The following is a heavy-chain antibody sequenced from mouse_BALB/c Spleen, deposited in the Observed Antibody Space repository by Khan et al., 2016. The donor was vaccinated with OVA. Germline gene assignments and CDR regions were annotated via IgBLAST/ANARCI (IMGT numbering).Heavy chain of an antibody. D-gene: IGHD1-1*01. CDR2: ISYDGSN. Sequence: VQLKESGPGLVKPSQSLSLTCSVTGYSITGGYSWSWIRQFPGNKLEWMGYISYDGSNNYNPSLKNRISITRDTSNIQFFLKWNSGTTEDTATYYCARGGVVVPYWYFDVWGAGTTVTVSA. CDR1: GYSITGGYS. V-gene: IGHV3-6*02. J-gene: IGHJ1*01. CDR3: ARGGVVVPYWYFDV.